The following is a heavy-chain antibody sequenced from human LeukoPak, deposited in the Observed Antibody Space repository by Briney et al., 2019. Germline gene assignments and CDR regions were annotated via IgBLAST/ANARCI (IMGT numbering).Heavy chain of an antibody. J-gene: IGHJ4*02. V-gene: IGHV4-4*07. CDR1: GGSISSYY. CDR3: ARERGVLTQPIIDY. Sequence: PSETLSLTCTVSGGSISSYYWSWIRQPAGKGLEWIGRIYTSGSTNYNPSLKSRVTMSVDTSKNQFSLKLSSVTAADTAVYYCARERGVLTQPIIDYWGQGTLVTVSS. CDR2: IYTSGST. D-gene: IGHD1-1*01.